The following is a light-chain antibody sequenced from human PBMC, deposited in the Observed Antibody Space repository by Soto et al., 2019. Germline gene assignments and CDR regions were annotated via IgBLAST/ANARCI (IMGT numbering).Light chain of an antibody. Sequence: VLTQSPGTLSLSPGERATLSCRASQSVSRSYLAWYQLKPGQAPRLLIYGASSRATGIPDRFSGSGSGTDFTLTISSLQSEDFAIYYCQQYNIWPYTFGQGTKVDIK. CDR1: QSVSRSY. CDR3: QQYNIWPYT. V-gene: IGKV3-20*01. CDR2: GAS. J-gene: IGKJ2*01.